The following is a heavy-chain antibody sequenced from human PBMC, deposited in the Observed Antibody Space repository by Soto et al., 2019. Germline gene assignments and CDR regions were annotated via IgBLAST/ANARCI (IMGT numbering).Heavy chain of an antibody. D-gene: IGHD3-22*01. CDR3: AKLYYYDSN. CDR1: GGAFSGYF. Sequence: SETLSLTGAAYGGAFSGYFWSWIRQPPGKGLEWIGEINHSGSTNYNPSLKSRVIISVDTFKNQLTLKLSSVSAADTAVYYCAKLYYYDSNWGQGNLVTVSS. V-gene: IGHV4-34*01. J-gene: IGHJ4*02. CDR2: INHSGST.